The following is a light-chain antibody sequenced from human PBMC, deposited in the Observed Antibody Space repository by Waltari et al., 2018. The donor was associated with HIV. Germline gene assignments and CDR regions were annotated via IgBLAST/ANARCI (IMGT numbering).Light chain of an antibody. J-gene: IGLJ3*02. CDR1: SSNLGSNY. V-gene: IGLV1-47*03. Sequence: QSVLTQPPSASGTPGQRVTISCSGSSSNLGSNYVYWYQQLPGTAPKLLIYRNNQRPSGVPDRFSGSKSGTSASLAISGLWSEDEADYYCAAWDDSLSGPWVFGGGTELTVL. CDR2: RNN. CDR3: AAWDDSLSGPWV.